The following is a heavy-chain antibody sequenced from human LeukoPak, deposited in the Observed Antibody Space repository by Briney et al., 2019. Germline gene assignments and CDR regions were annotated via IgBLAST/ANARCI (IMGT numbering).Heavy chain of an antibody. J-gene: IGHJ4*02. Sequence: SETLSLTCTVSGGSISSYYWSWIRQPPGKGLEWIGYIYYSGSTSYNPSLKSRVTISVDTSKNQFSLKLSSVTAADTAVYYCARVRDTAMVKWGQGTLVTVSS. V-gene: IGHV4-59*01. CDR2: IYYSGST. CDR1: GGSISSYY. D-gene: IGHD5-18*01. CDR3: ARVRDTAMVK.